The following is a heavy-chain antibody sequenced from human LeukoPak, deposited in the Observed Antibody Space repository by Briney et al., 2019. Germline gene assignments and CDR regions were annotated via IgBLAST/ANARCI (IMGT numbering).Heavy chain of an antibody. CDR3: AREVWGSGSILFDY. D-gene: IGHD1-26*01. V-gene: IGHV4-59*01. J-gene: IGHJ4*02. CDR1: GGSISSYY. Sequence: SETLSLTCTVSGGSISSYYWSWIRQPPGKGLEWIGYIYYSGSTNYNPSLKSRVTISVDTSKNQFSLKLSSVTAADTAVYYCAREVWGSGSILFDYWGQGTLVTVSS. CDR2: IYYSGST.